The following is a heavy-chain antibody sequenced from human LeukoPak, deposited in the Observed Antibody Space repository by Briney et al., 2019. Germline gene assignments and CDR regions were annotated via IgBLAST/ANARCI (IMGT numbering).Heavy chain of an antibody. CDR2: IGWNSGSI. J-gene: IGHJ4*02. CDR1: GFTFDDYA. CDR3: AKDMGYDSSGSYSGFDY. D-gene: IGHD3-10*01. Sequence: GGSLRLSCAASGFTFDDYAMHWVRQAPGEGWGWVSGIGWNSGSIGYADSVKGRFTISRDNAKNSLYLQMNSLRAEDTALYYCAKDMGYDSSGSYSGFDYWGQGTLVTVSS. V-gene: IGHV3-9*01.